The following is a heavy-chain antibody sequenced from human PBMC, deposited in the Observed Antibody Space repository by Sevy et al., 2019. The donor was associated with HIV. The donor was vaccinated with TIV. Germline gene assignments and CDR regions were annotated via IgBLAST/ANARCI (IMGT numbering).Heavy chain of an antibody. CDR3: ATLGGQQLVPFDY. D-gene: IGHD6-13*01. CDR2: ISYDGSNK. J-gene: IGHJ4*02. Sequence: GGSLRLSCAASGFTFSSYAMHWVRQAPGKGLEWVAVISYDGSNKYYADSVKGRFTISRENSKNTLYLQMTSLRAEDTAVYYCATLGGQQLVPFDYWGQGTLVTVSS. V-gene: IGHV3-30-3*01. CDR1: GFTFSSYA.